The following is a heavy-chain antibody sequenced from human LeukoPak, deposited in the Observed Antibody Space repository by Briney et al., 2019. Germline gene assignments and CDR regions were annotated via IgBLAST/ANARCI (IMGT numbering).Heavy chain of an antibody. CDR3: ARDYGSGSYSDDY. J-gene: IGHJ4*02. Sequence: PSVNVSCKPSGDTFSSYAFSWVRQAPGQGLEWMGWISAYNGNTNYAQKLQGRVTMTTDTSTSTAYMELRSLRSDDTAVYYCARDYGSGSYSDDYWGQGTLVTVSS. CDR2: ISAYNGNT. CDR1: GDTFSSYA. V-gene: IGHV1-18*01. D-gene: IGHD3-10*01.